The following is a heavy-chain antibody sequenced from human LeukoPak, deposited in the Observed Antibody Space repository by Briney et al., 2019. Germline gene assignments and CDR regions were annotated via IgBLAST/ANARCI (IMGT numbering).Heavy chain of an antibody. D-gene: IGHD3-22*01. Sequence: GGSLRLSCAASGFTFSTYWMHWVRQAPGKGLVWVSRIKSDGRTNYADSVKGRFTISRDNAKNTVSMQMNRLRPEDTGVYYCARAPSEIGGYYPEYFRHWGQGTLVTVSS. CDR3: ARAPSEIGGYYPEYFRH. CDR2: IKSDGRT. CDR1: GFTFSTYW. J-gene: IGHJ1*01. V-gene: IGHV3-74*01.